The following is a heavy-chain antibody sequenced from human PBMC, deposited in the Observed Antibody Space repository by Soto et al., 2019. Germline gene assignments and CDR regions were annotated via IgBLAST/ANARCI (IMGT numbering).Heavy chain of an antibody. Sequence: QVQLQESGPGLVRPSQTLSLICTVSGGSINSGDSYWNWIRQHPEKGLEWIGYINYRGSTFYNPSLKSRIIISVDTSKNQFSLKLSSVTAADTAVYYCARDVPGVAPYWGQGTLVTVSS. J-gene: IGHJ4*02. D-gene: IGHD2-2*01. CDR1: GGSINSGDSY. V-gene: IGHV4-31*03. CDR2: INYRGST. CDR3: ARDVPGVAPY.